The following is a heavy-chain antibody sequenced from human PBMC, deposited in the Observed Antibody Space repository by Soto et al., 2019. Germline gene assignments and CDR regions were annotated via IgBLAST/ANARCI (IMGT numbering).Heavy chain of an antibody. J-gene: IGHJ3*02. Sequence: EVQLVESGGGLVQPGGSLRLSCAVSGFTLSNYYMHWARQAPGKGLVWVSHINGDGTITDYADSVKGRFAISRDNARNTLYVQMNSLRAEDTAVYYCGRGGVPAALDICSEGTMVPVSS. CDR2: INGDGTIT. CDR1: GFTLSNYY. V-gene: IGHV3-74*01. CDR3: GRGGVPAALDI. D-gene: IGHD3-10*01.